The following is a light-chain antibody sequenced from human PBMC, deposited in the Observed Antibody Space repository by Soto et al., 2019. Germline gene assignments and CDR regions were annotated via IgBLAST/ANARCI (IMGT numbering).Light chain of an antibody. CDR3: QQSYSSLYT. V-gene: IGKV1-39*01. CDR1: QSINSY. Sequence: DIQVTQSPSSLSASVGDRVTVTCRTSQSINSYLNWYQQKPGKAPKLLLYASTNLQSGVPARFSGSGFGTYFSLTISSLQPEDFATYYCQQSYSSLYTFGQGTKLEIK. J-gene: IGKJ2*01. CDR2: AST.